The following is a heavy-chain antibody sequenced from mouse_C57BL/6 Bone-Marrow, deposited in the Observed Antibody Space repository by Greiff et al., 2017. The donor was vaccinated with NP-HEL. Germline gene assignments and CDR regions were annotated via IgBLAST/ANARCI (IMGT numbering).Heavy chain of an antibody. CDR3: ARLGTTVYWYFDV. V-gene: IGHV1-82*01. J-gene: IGHJ1*03. CDR2: IYPGDGDT. CDR1: GYAFSSSW. D-gene: IGHD1-1*01. Sequence: VQLQQSGPELVKPGASVKISCKASGYAFSSSWMNWVKQRPGKGLEWIGRIYPGDGDTNYNGKFKGKATLTADKSSSTAYMQLSSLTSEDSAVYFCARLGTTVYWYFDVWGTGTTVTVSS.